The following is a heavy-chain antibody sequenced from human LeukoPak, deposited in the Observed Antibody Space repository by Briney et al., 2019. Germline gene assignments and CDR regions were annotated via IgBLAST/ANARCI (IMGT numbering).Heavy chain of an antibody. CDR2: VYTSGST. CDR1: GGSISSGNYC. CDR3: ARGVYNPDYRGWGYYYYYYYMDV. J-gene: IGHJ6*03. Sequence: PSQTLSLTCTVSGGSISSGNYCWSWIRLPAGRGLEWIGHVYTSGSTNYNPSLKSRVTISVDTSKNQFSLKLSSETAADTAVYYCARGVYNPDYRGWGYYYYYYYMDVWGKGTTVTVSS. D-gene: IGHD6-13*01. V-gene: IGHV4-61*09.